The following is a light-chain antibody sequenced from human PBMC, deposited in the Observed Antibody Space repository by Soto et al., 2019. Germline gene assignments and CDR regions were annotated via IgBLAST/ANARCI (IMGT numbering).Light chain of an antibody. CDR3: SSYTSSSTLVV. V-gene: IGLV2-14*01. Sequence: QSALTQPASVSGSPGQSITISCTGTSSDVGGYNYVSWYQQHPGKAPKLMIYEVNNRPSGVSNRSSGSKSGNTASLTISGLQAEDEADYYCSSYTSSSTLVVFGGGTKLTVL. J-gene: IGLJ2*01. CDR1: SSDVGGYNY. CDR2: EVN.